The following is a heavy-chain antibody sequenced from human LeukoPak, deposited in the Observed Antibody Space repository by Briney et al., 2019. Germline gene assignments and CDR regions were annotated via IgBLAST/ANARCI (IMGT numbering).Heavy chain of an antibody. CDR2: IYHSGST. CDR3: ARASHDYGDYSHFDF. D-gene: IGHD4-17*01. V-gene: IGHV4-4*02. J-gene: IGHJ4*02. CDR1: GGSISSRNW. Sequence: SETLSLTCAVSGGSISSRNWWSWVRQPPGKGLEWIGEIYHSGSTNHNPSLKTRVTISVDKSKNQFSLKLSSVTAADTAVYYCARASHDYGDYSHFDFWGQGTLVTVSS.